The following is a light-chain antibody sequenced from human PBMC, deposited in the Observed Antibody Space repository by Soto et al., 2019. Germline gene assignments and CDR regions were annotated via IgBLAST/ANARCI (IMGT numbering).Light chain of an antibody. CDR3: QQYGSSPPYT. CDR2: CSS. Sequence: EVVLTQSPGTLSLSPGERATLSCRASQSVTNNYFAWYQQKPGQAPRLLIFCSSDRATGTPDRFSGSGSGTDFTLTISRLEPEDSAVYYCQQYGSSPPYTFGQGTKLEIK. CDR1: QSVTNNY. J-gene: IGKJ2*01. V-gene: IGKV3-20*01.